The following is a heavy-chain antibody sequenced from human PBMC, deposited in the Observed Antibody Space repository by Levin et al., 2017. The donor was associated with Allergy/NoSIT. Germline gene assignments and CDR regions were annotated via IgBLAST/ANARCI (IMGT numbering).Heavy chain of an antibody. D-gene: IGHD5-12*01. J-gene: IGHJ5*02. V-gene: IGHV3-33*01. CDR1: GFTFSSYG. Sequence: GGSLRLSCAASGFTFSSYGMHWVRQAPGKGLEWVAVIWYDGSNKYYADSVKGRFTISRDNSKNTLYLQMNSLRAEDTAVYYCARDRLPVVLGGWFDPWGQGTLVTVSS. CDR2: IWYDGSNK. CDR3: ARDRLPVVLGGWFDP.